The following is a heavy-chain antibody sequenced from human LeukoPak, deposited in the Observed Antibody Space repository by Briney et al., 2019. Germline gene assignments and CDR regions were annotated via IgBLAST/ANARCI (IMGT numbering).Heavy chain of an antibody. J-gene: IGHJ4*02. CDR2: INPTGGST. Sequence: GASVKVSCKASGYTFTTYYIHWVRQAPGQGLEWMGIINPTGGSTTYAQKFQGRVTMTRDTSTSTVFMEVNSLRSEDTAVYYCALYSSTWYWGQRTLVTVSS. V-gene: IGHV1-46*01. CDR3: ALYSSTWY. D-gene: IGHD6-13*01. CDR1: GYTFTTYY.